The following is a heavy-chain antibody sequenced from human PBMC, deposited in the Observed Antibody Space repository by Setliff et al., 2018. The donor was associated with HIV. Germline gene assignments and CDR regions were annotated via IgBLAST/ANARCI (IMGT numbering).Heavy chain of an antibody. CDR2: IYASDSSGTA. Sequence: SETLSLTCTVSGGSITTGSYYWSWIRQPAGQGLEWIGHIYASDSSGTAHYNPSLGSRVTISVDTSKSQFSLKLTSLTAADTAVYYCARGSIQFSDWGQGTLVTVSS. CDR3: ARGSIQFSD. CDR1: GGSITTGSYY. D-gene: IGHD3-3*01. V-gene: IGHV4-61*09. J-gene: IGHJ4*02.